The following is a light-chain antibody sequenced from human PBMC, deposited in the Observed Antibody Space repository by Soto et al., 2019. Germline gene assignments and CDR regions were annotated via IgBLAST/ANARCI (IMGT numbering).Light chain of an antibody. Sequence: EVVMTQSPGTLSVSPGERATLSCRASQSVYGSLAWYQQKPGQAPRLLIHGASNRATDIPARFSGSGSGTEFSLTINGLQSDDFAVYYCQQYKYWPLTFGGGTKVEIK. J-gene: IGKJ4*01. CDR3: QQYKYWPLT. CDR2: GAS. V-gene: IGKV3-15*01. CDR1: QSVYGS.